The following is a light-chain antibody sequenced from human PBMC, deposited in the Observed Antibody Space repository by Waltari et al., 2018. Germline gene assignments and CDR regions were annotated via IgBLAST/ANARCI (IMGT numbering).Light chain of an antibody. CDR1: SSDIGSYDS. V-gene: IGLV2-14*03. Sequence: QSALTQPFSVSGSLGQSITISCTGSSSDIGSYDSVSWYQQHPGRAPTLMIFHVTERPSGISNRFSGSKSGNTASLTISVLQTEDEADYYCSSYTTSGTLVFGGGTKLTIL. J-gene: IGLJ2*01. CDR2: HVT. CDR3: SSYTTSGTLV.